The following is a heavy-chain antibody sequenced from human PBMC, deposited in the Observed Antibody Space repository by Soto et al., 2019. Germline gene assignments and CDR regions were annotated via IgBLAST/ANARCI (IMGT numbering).Heavy chain of an antibody. Sequence: SLRLSCAASGFTFSSYGMHWVRQAPGKGLEWVAVIWYDGSNKYYADSVKGRFTISRDNSKNTLYLQMNSLRAEDTAVYYCARDRGIAVAGRYYYYGMDVWGQGTTVTVSS. CDR1: GFTFSSYG. V-gene: IGHV3-33*01. CDR3: ARDRGIAVAGRYYYYGMDV. CDR2: IWYDGSNK. J-gene: IGHJ6*02. D-gene: IGHD6-19*01.